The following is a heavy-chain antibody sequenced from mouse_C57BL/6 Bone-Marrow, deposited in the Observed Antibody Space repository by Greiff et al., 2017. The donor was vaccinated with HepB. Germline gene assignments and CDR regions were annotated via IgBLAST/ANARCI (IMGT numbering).Heavy chain of an antibody. J-gene: IGHJ4*01. CDR3: ARRLDTTVVEDAMDY. D-gene: IGHD1-1*01. V-gene: IGHV1-39*01. Sequence: VLLQQSGPELVKPGASVKISCKASGYSFTDYNMNWVKQSNGKSLEWIGVINPNYGTTSYNQKFKGKATLTVDQSSSTAYMQLNSLTSEDSAVYYCARRLDTTVVEDAMDYWGQGTSVTVSS. CDR2: INPNYGTT. CDR1: GYSFTDYN.